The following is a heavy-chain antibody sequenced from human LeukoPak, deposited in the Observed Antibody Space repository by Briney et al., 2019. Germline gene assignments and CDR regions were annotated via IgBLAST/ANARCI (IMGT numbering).Heavy chain of an antibody. CDR2: IIPIFGTA. D-gene: IGHD5-12*01. CDR1: GGTFSSYA. Sequence: SVKVSCKASGGTFSSYAISWVRRAPGQGLEWMGGIIPIFGTANYAQKFQGRVTITADESTSTAYMELSSLRSEDTAVYYCARTYSGYDYYFDYWGQGTLVTVSS. J-gene: IGHJ4*02. CDR3: ARTYSGYDYYFDY. V-gene: IGHV1-69*13.